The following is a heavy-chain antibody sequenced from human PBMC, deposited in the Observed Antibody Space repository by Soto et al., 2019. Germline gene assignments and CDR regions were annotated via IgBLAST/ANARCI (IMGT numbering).Heavy chain of an antibody. CDR3: ARGGLEPLDY. CDR1: GFNLGSYW. CDR2: INDYGTTI. V-gene: IGHV3-74*01. D-gene: IGHD1-1*01. Sequence: EVQLVESGGGLVQPGGSLRLSCAASGFNLGSYWMHWVRQAPGKGLVWVSRINDYGTTINYAESVEGRFTISRDDAKSEIYLQMNNLSAEDTAVYYCARGGLEPLDYWGQGALVTVSS. J-gene: IGHJ4*02.